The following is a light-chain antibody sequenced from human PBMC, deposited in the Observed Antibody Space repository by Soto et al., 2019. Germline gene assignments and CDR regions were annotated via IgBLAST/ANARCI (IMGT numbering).Light chain of an antibody. CDR1: TSDVGGYHF. V-gene: IGLV2-14*01. J-gene: IGLJ1*01. CDR3: SSYTSSSTPYV. CDR2: EVT. Sequence: QSALTQPASVSGSPGQSITLSCTGTTSDVGGYHFVSWYQQHPGKAPKLMIYEVTNRPSGVSNRFSGSKSGNTASLTISGLQAEDEADYYCSSYTSSSTPYVFGTGTKVTVL.